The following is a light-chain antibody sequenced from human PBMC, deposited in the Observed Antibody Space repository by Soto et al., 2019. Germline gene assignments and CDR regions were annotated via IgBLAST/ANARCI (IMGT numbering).Light chain of an antibody. Sequence: IVPTQSPSALSLSPGERATLSCRASQSVSSYLAWHQQKPGQAPRLLISDASKRATAIPARFSGSGTGTDFTLTICSLEPEDSAVYYCQQRSDWPDSFGQGTKV. CDR1: QSVSSY. CDR2: DAS. V-gene: IGKV3-11*01. J-gene: IGKJ1*01. CDR3: QQRSDWPDS.